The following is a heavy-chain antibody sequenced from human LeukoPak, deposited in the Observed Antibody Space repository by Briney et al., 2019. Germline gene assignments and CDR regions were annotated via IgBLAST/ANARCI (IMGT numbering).Heavy chain of an antibody. CDR3: ARLGRGTAADY. CDR1: GYSFTRHW. J-gene: IGHJ4*02. V-gene: IGHV5-51*03. D-gene: IGHD1-1*01. Sequence: PGESLKISCKCFGYSFTRHWIGWVRQMPGKGLEWMRLIYPGDSDTRYSPSFQGQVTISADKSISTAYLQWSSPKASDTAMYYCARLGRGTAADYWGQGTLVTVSS. CDR2: IYPGDSDT.